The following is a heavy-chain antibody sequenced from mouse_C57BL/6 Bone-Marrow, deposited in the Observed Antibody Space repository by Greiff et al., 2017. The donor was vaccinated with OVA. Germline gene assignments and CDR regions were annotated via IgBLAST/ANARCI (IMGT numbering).Heavy chain of an antibody. CDR1: GFTFSSYA. CDR3: ARDPGWRFYAMDY. CDR2: ISDGGSYT. D-gene: IGHD2-3*01. J-gene: IGHJ4*01. Sequence: EVQVVESGGGLVKPGGSLKLSCAASGFTFSSYAMSWVRQTPEKRLEWVATISDGGSYTYYPDNVKGRFTISRDNAKNNLYLQMSHLKSEDTAMYYCARDPGWRFYAMDYWGQGTSVTVSS. V-gene: IGHV5-4*01.